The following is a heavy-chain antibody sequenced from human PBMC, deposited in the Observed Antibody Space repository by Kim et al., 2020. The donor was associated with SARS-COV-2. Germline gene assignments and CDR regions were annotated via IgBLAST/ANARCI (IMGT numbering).Heavy chain of an antibody. D-gene: IGHD2-21*02. CDR1: GFTFSSYA. J-gene: IGHJ4*02. Sequence: GGSLRLSCAASGFTFSSYAMHWVRQAPGKGLEWVAVISYDGSNKYYADSVKGRFTISRDNSKNTLYLQMNSLRAEDTAVYYCARTGLRGYYFDYWGQGTLVTVSS. CDR2: ISYDGSNK. V-gene: IGHV3-30-3*01. CDR3: ARTGLRGYYFDY.